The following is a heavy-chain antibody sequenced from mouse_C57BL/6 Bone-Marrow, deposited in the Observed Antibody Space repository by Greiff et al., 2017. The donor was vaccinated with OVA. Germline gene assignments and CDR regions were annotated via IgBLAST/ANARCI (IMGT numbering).Heavy chain of an antibody. D-gene: IGHD1-1*01. J-gene: IGHJ3*01. CDR1: GFNIKDYY. CDR2: IDPEDGDT. Sequence: DVKLQESGAELVRPGASVKLSCTASGFNIKDYYMHWVKQRPEQGLEWIGRIDPEDGDTEYAPKFQGKATMTADTSSNTAYLQLSSLTSEDTAVYYCTYYYEGFAYWGQGTLVTVSA. V-gene: IGHV14-1*01. CDR3: TYYYEGFAY.